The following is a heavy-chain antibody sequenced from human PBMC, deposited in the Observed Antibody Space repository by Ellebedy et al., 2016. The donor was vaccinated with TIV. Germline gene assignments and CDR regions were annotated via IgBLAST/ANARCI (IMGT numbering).Heavy chain of an antibody. Sequence: ASVKVSXXASGYTITDYPMHWVRQAAGQRLEWMGWIHPGTGNTKYSQKFQDRVTITRDTSANSAYMELTSLRSDDTAVYYCVREQLGYSYANFWGQGTRVTVSS. V-gene: IGHV1-3*01. J-gene: IGHJ4*02. CDR1: GYTITDYP. CDR2: IHPGTGNT. CDR3: VREQLGYSYANF. D-gene: IGHD5-18*01.